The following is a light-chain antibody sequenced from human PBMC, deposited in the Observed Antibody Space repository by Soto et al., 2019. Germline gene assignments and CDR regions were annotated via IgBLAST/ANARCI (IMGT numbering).Light chain of an antibody. CDR1: QSVSRW. CDR3: QQYSSYSLPT. Sequence: DIQMTQSPSILSASVGDSVTITCRASQSVSRWLAWYQQKPGKAPKLLIYDASSLNSGVPSRFSGSQSGTEFTLTITSLLPDDSATYFCQQYSSYSLPTFGGGTKVDI. V-gene: IGKV1-5*01. CDR2: DAS. J-gene: IGKJ4*01.